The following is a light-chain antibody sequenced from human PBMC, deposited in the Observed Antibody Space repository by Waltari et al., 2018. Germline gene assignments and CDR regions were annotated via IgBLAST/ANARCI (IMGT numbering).Light chain of an antibody. CDR1: NIGSKN. CDR3: QVWDSIIF. J-gene: IGLJ2*01. CDR2: EDS. V-gene: IGLV3-9*01. Sequence: SYELSQPRSVSVALGQTASITCGGNNIGSKNVHWYQQKPGQAPVMVIYEDSNRPSGVPERLSGSKSGKTATLTISSAQAGDEADYYCQVWDSIIFFGGGTKLTVL.